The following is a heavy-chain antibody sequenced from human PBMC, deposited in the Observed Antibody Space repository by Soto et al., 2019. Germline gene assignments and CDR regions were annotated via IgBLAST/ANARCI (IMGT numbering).Heavy chain of an antibody. J-gene: IGHJ3*02. V-gene: IGHV3-30*18. CDR2: ISYDGSNK. D-gene: IGHD3-22*01. CDR3: AKAAVDSSDAFDI. CDR1: GFTFSSYG. Sequence: QVQLVESGGGVVQPGRSLRLSCAASGFTFSSYGMHWVRQAPGKGLEWVAVISYDGSNKYYADSVKGRFTISRDNSKNTLYLQMNSLRAEDTAAYYCAKAAVDSSDAFDIWGQGTMVTVSS.